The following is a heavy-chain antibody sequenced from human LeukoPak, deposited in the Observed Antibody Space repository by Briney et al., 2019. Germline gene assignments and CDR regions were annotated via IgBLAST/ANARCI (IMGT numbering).Heavy chain of an antibody. CDR1: GFTFSSYG. D-gene: IGHD3-10*01. V-gene: IGHV3-30*02. Sequence: TGGSLRLSCAASGFTFSSYGMHWIRQAPGKGLEWVAFIRYDGSNKYYADSVKGRFTISRDNSKNTLYLQMNSLRAEDTAVYYCAKDYYYGSGSYTGARYYYYMDVWGKGTTVTISS. CDR2: IRYDGSNK. J-gene: IGHJ6*03. CDR3: AKDYYYGSGSYTGARYYYYMDV.